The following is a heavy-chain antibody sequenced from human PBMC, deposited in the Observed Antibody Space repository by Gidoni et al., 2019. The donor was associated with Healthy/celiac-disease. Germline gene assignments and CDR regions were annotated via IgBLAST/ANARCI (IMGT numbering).Heavy chain of an antibody. Sequence: EVQLVESGGGLVKPGGSLRLSCAASGFTFSSYSMNWVRQAPGKGLGWVSSISSSSSYIYYADSVKGRFTISRDNAKNSLYLQMNSLRAEDTAVYYCARNTYCGGDCYGAYGMDVWGQGTTVTVSS. CDR3: ARNTYCGGDCYGAYGMDV. V-gene: IGHV3-21*01. D-gene: IGHD2-21*02. CDR1: GFTFSSYS. J-gene: IGHJ6*02. CDR2: ISSSSSYI.